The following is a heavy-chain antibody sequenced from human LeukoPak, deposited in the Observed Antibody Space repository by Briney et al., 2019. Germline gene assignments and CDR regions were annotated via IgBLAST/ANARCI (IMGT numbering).Heavy chain of an antibody. CDR1: GFTFSSYA. J-gene: IGHJ4*02. CDR3: AKLTYSSSSGYDFDY. Sequence: QTGGSLRLSCAASGFTFSSYAMNWVHQAPGKGLEWVSGISGSGGSTDYADSVKGRFTISRDNSKNTLYLQMNSLRAEDTAVYYCAKLTYSSSSGYDFDYWGQGTLVTVSS. D-gene: IGHD6-6*01. V-gene: IGHV3-23*01. CDR2: ISGSGGST.